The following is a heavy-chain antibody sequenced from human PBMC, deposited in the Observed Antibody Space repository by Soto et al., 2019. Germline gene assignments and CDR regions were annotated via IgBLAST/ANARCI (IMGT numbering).Heavy chain of an antibody. J-gene: IGHJ4*02. CDR2: IYYSRST. CDR1: DGSISSYS. D-gene: IGHD3-16*01. Sequence: VQLQESGPGLVKPSETLSLTCTVSDGSISSYSWSWIRQTTGKGLEWIGYIYYSRSTNYNPSLKRRVTISVDTSKNQFSLKLRSVTAADTAVYYCARRYGSCFDYWGQGPLVTVSS. CDR3: ARRYGSCFDY. V-gene: IGHV4-59*08.